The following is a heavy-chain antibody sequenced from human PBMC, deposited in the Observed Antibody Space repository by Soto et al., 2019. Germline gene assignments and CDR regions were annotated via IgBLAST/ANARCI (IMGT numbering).Heavy chain of an antibody. V-gene: IGHV4-34*01. CDR2: INHSGST. D-gene: IGHD6-13*01. J-gene: IGHJ5*02. CDR3: ARGGQQLDGRWFDP. Sequence: SETLSLTCAVYGGSFSGYYWSWIRQPPGKGLEWIGEINHSGSTNYNPSLKSRVTISVDTSKNQFSLKLSSVTAADTAVYYCARGGQQLDGRWFDPWGQGTLVPSPQ. CDR1: GGSFSGYY.